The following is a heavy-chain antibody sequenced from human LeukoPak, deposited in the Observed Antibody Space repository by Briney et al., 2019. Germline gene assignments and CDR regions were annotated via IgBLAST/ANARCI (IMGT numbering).Heavy chain of an antibody. CDR2: ISYDGSNK. V-gene: IGHV3-30*04. Sequence: GGSLILSCAAPGFTFSSYAMHWVRQAPGKGLEWVAVISYDGSNKYYADSVKGRFTISRDNSKNTLYLQMNSLRAEDTAVYYCARDGDCSGGSCYSAHYYYGMDVWGKGTTVTVSS. CDR3: ARDGDCSGGSCYSAHYYYGMDV. J-gene: IGHJ6*04. D-gene: IGHD2-15*01. CDR1: GFTFSSYA.